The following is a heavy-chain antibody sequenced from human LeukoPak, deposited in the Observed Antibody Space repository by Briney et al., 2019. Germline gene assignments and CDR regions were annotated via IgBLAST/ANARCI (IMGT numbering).Heavy chain of an antibody. CDR2: ISGSGGST. Sequence: GGSLRLSCAASGFTFDDYGMSWVRQGPGKGLEWVSAISGSGGSTYYADSVKGRFTISRDNSKNTLYLQMNRLRAEDTAVYYCARTGYVYYYYYMDVWGKGTTVTVSS. CDR3: ARTGYVYYYYYMDV. CDR1: GFTFDDYG. J-gene: IGHJ6*03. V-gene: IGHV3-23*01. D-gene: IGHD5-12*01.